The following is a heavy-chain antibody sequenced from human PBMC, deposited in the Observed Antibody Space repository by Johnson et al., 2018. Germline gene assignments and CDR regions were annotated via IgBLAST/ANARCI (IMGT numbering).Heavy chain of an antibody. V-gene: IGHV3-49*03. CDR1: GFTFGDYA. Sequence: EVQLVESGGGLVQPGRSLRLSCTASGFTFGDYAMSWFRQAPGKGLEWVGFIRSKAYGGTTEYAASVKGRFTISRDDSKSIASLKINSLKTEDAAGYYCTRGYYSESSGYYPPPDAFDIWGQGTMVTVSS. J-gene: IGHJ3*02. D-gene: IGHD3-22*01. CDR3: TRGYYSESSGYYPPPDAFDI. CDR2: IRSKAYGGTT.